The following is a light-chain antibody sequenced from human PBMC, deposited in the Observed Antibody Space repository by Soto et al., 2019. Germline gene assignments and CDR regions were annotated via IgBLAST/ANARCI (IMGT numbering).Light chain of an antibody. CDR2: DAS. CDR1: QSVSSNH. J-gene: IGKJ5*01. Sequence: EIVLTQSPVTLSFSPGERATLSCRASQSVSSNHLAWYQQKPGLAPRLLIYDASSRATGVPDRFSGGGSGTDFTLTISRLEPEDFAVYICQQYGTSPRTFGQGTRLEIK. CDR3: QQYGTSPRT. V-gene: IGKV3-20*01.